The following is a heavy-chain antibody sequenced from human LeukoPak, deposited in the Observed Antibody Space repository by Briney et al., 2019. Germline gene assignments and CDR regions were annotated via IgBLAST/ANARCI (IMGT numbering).Heavy chain of an antibody. J-gene: IGHJ4*02. Sequence: ASVKVSCKASGGTFSSYAISWVRQAPGQGLEWMGRIIPILGIANYAQKFQGRVTITADKSTSTAYMELSSLRSEDTAVYYCARVGAGSCCHFEYWGQGTLVTVSS. V-gene: IGHV1-69*04. CDR1: GGTFSSYA. D-gene: IGHD2-15*01. CDR3: ARVGAGSCCHFEY. CDR2: IIPILGIA.